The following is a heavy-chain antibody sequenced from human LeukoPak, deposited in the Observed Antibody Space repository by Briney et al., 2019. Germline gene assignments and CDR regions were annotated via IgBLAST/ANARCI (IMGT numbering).Heavy chain of an antibody. CDR1: GFPLSGYA. V-gene: IGHV3-23*01. CDR2: TSSSDPGT. CDR3: ARAPVTSCRGVYCYPFDY. D-gene: IGHD2-21*01. Sequence: RVSLSVSGAASGFPLSGYARGWVAQASGKGLVWFSATSSSDPGTYYADSVRGRFTISRDNSKNTLYLQLNSLRVEDAGVYYCARAPVTSCRGVYCYPFDYWGQGTLVTVSS. J-gene: IGHJ4*02.